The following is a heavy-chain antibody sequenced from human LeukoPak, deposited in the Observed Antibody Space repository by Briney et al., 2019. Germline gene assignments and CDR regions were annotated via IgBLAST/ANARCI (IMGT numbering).Heavy chain of an antibody. Sequence: GGSLRLSCVASGFTFTTYPMSWVRQAPGKGLEWVSAISGSGGSTYYADSVKGRFTISRDNSKNTLYLQMNSLRAEDTAVYYCANLCGGDCYGAFDIWGQGTMVTVSS. CDR3: ANLCGGDCYGAFDI. CDR1: GFTFTTYP. V-gene: IGHV3-23*01. CDR2: ISGSGGST. D-gene: IGHD2-21*02. J-gene: IGHJ3*02.